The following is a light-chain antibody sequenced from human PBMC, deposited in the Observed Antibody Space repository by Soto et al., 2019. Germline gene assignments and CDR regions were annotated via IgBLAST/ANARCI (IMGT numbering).Light chain of an antibody. Sequence: IVLTQSPGTLSLSPGERATLSCRASQSVSSSYLAWYQQKPGQAPRLLIYNIFTRATGVPDRISGSGSGTDFTLTISRLEPEDFAVYYCQLYGDSPTFGGGTKVDIK. CDR3: QLYGDSPT. CDR1: QSVSSSY. V-gene: IGKV3-20*01. CDR2: NIF. J-gene: IGKJ4*01.